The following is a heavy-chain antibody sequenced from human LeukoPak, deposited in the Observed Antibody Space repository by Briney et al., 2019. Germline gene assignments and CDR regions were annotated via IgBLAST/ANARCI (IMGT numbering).Heavy chain of an antibody. V-gene: IGHV1-3*01. CDR1: GYTFTSYG. D-gene: IGHD5-24*01. Sequence: ASVKVSCKASGYTFTSYGISWVRQAPGQRLEWMGWINAGNGNTKYSQKFQGRVTITRDTSASTAYMELSSLRSEDTAVYYCARQISRDGYLFWGQGTLVTVSS. J-gene: IGHJ4*02. CDR2: INAGNGNT. CDR3: ARQISRDGYLF.